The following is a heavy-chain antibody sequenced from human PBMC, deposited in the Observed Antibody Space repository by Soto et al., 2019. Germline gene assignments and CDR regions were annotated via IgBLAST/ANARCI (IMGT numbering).Heavy chain of an antibody. J-gene: IGHJ6*02. Sequence: SLNVSCTASGGTFSSYAISWVRHAPGQGLEWMGGIIPIFGTANYAQKFQGRVTITADESTSTAYMELSSLRPEDTAVYDCARVQCHVWSANYGMDGCGQVNTVTVYS. CDR2: IIPIFGTA. CDR3: ARVQCHVWSANYGMDG. CDR1: GGTFSSYA. D-gene: IGHD3-3*02. V-gene: IGHV1-69*13.